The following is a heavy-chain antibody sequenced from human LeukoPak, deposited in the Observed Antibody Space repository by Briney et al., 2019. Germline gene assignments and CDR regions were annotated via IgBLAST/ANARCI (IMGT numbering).Heavy chain of an antibody. CDR3: ASNWASIAFDY. CDR1: GFTLSSYG. D-gene: IGHD6-6*01. V-gene: IGHV3-33*01. J-gene: IGHJ4*02. Sequence: GGSLRLSCAASGFTLSSYGMHWVRQAPGKGLEWVAVIWYDGSNKYYADSVKGRFTISRDNAKNSLYLQMNSLRAEDTAVYYCASNWASIAFDYWGQGTLVTVSS. CDR2: IWYDGSNK.